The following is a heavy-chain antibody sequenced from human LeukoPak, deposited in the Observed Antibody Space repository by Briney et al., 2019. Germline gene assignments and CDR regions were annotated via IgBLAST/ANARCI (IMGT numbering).Heavy chain of an antibody. CDR3: ARDKKYYDILTGYNTNYYFDY. D-gene: IGHD3-9*01. J-gene: IGHJ4*02. V-gene: IGHV3-21*01. CDR2: ISSDSSHI. CDR1: GFTFSGYS. Sequence: PGASLRLSCAASGFTFSGYSMNWVRQAPVKGLEWVSIISSDSSHIYDADSAKGRFTISRDNAKNSLYLQMNSLRAEDTAVYYCARDKKYYDILTGYNTNYYFDYWGQGTLVTVSS.